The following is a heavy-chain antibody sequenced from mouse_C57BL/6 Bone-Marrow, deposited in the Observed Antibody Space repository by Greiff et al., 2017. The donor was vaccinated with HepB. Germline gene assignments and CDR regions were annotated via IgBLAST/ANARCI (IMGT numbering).Heavy chain of an antibody. CDR2: IYPGNSDT. CDR3: TRESTVVAPYWYFDV. Sequence: EVQLQQSGTVLARPGASVKMSCKTSGYTFTSYWMHWVKQRPGQGLEWIGAIYPGNSDTSYNQKFKGKAKLTAVTSASTAYMELSSLTNEDSAVYYCTRESTVVAPYWYFDVWGTGTTVTVSS. CDR1: GYTFTSYW. J-gene: IGHJ1*03. V-gene: IGHV1-5*01. D-gene: IGHD1-1*01.